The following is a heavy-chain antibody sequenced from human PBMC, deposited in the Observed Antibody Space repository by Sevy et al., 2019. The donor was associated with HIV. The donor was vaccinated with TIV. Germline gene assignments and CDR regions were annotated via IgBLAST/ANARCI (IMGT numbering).Heavy chain of an antibody. CDR3: ARDSARVIVPTAGFDS. J-gene: IGHJ5*01. V-gene: IGHV3-33*01. D-gene: IGHD1-1*01. Sequence: GGSLRLSCSASGFTFRSFSMHWVRQAPGKGLEWVAAIWYDGRTKQYADSVKGGFTISRNNSKNMLSLEMNSLRAEDTGLYFCARDSARVIVPTAGFDSWGQGTVVTVSS. CDR2: IWYDGRTK. CDR1: GFTFRSFS.